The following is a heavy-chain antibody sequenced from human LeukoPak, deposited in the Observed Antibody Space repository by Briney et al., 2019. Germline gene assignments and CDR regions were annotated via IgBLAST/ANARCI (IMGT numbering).Heavy chain of an antibody. Sequence: PSETLSLTCTVSGGSISSYYWSWIRRPPGKGLEWIGEINHSGSTNYNPSLKSRVTISVDTSKNQFSLKLSSVTAADTAVYYCARGTMTTVTYYFDYWGQGTLVTVSS. CDR2: INHSGST. CDR3: ARGTMTTVTYYFDY. D-gene: IGHD4-17*01. CDR1: GGSISSYY. V-gene: IGHV4-34*01. J-gene: IGHJ4*02.